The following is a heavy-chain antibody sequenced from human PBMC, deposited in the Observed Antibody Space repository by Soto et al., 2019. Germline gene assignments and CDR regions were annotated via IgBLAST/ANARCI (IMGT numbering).Heavy chain of an antibody. CDR2: ISSSSSYI. V-gene: IGHV3-21*01. CDR1: GFTFSSYS. D-gene: IGHD3-9*01. CDR3: ANDRYFDWLLND. J-gene: IGHJ4*02. Sequence: GSLRLSCAASGFTFSSYSMNWVRQAPGKGLEWVSSISSSSSYIYYADSVKGRFTISRDNAKNSLYLQMNSLRAEDTAVYYCANDRYFDWLLNDWGQGTLVTVSS.